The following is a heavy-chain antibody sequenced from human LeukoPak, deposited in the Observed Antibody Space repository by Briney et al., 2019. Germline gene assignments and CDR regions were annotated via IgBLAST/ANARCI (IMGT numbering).Heavy chain of an antibody. CDR1: GFTFSSYG. CDR2: ISYDGSNK. V-gene: IGHV3-30*18. J-gene: IGHJ4*02. Sequence: GRSLRLSCAASGFTFSSYGMHWVRQAPGKGLEWVAVISYDGSNKYYADSVKGRFTISRDNSKNTLYLQMNSLRAEDTAVYYCAKDLSRRIATMGDDYWGQGTLVTVSS. D-gene: IGHD3-16*01. CDR3: AKDLSRRIATMGDDY.